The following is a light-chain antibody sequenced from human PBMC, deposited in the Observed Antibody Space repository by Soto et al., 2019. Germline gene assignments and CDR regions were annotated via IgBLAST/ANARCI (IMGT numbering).Light chain of an antibody. J-gene: IGLJ1*01. CDR2: DVT. V-gene: IGLV2-11*01. CDR3: CSYAGSYTHV. Sequence: QSALTQPRSVSGSPGQSVTISCTGTSSNVGAYNHVSWYQQHPGKAPKLIIYDVTKRPSGVPDGFSSSKSGNTASLTISGLQAEDEADYYCCSYAGSYTHVFGSGTKVTVL. CDR1: SSNVGAYNH.